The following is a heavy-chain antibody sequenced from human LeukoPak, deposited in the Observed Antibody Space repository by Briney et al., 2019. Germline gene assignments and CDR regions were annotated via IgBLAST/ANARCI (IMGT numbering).Heavy chain of an antibody. CDR1: GYTFSSYD. CDR3: ARDRDGSSWSDY. D-gene: IGHD3-22*01. CDR2: ISAYNGNT. J-gene: IGHJ4*02. Sequence: ASVKVSCKASGYTFSSYDISWVRQAPGQGLEWMGWISAYNGNTKFAQKFQGRVTMTTGTSTNTAYMEVRSLRSDDTAVYYCARDRDGSSWSDYWGPGTLVTVSS. V-gene: IGHV1-18*01.